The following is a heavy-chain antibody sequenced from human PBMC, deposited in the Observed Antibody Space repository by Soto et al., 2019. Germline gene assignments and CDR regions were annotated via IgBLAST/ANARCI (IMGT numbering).Heavy chain of an antibody. CDR3: AKDLMDYGPIDY. Sequence: QVQLVESGGGVVQPGRSLRLSCAASGFTFRSYGMHWVRQAPGKGLEWVAVISYDGSNKYYADSVKGRFTISRDNSKNTLYLQMNSLRDEDTAVYYCAKDLMDYGPIDYWGQGTLVTVSS. CDR2: ISYDGSNK. D-gene: IGHD4-17*01. J-gene: IGHJ4*02. V-gene: IGHV3-30*18. CDR1: GFTFRSYG.